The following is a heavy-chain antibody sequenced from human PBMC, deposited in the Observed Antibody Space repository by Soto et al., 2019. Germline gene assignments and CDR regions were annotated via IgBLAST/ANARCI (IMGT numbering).Heavy chain of an antibody. CDR3: ASRDYNDAFDI. V-gene: IGHV4-59*01. J-gene: IGHJ3*02. Sequence: QVQLQESGPGLVKPSETLSLTCTVSGVSISTYYWTWIRQPPGKGLEWIGQVFYSGNTNYNPSLKSGVTISVDASRNQFSLRLSSVTAADTAMYYCASRDYNDAFDIWGQGTLVTVSS. CDR1: GVSISTYY. CDR2: VFYSGNT. D-gene: IGHD4-4*01.